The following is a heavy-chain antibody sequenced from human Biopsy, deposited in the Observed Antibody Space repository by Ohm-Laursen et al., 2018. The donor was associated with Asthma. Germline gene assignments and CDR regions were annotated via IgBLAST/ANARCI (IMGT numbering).Heavy chain of an antibody. D-gene: IGHD4-17*01. Sequence: ASMKVSCKISGYSPTDLSMHWVRQAPGQGLEWMGGHDHEEGGTVNARRFQGRVTMTEDTSTDTAYMELSSLSSDDTAVYYCASDFPKDYVRYNFQFWGQGTLVTVSS. CDR3: ASDFPKDYVRYNFQF. J-gene: IGHJ4*02. CDR1: GYSPTDLS. CDR2: HDHEEGGT. V-gene: IGHV1-24*01.